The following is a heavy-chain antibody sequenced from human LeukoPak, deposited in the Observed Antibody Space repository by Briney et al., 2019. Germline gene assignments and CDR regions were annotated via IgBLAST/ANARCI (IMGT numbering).Heavy chain of an antibody. D-gene: IGHD1-26*01. Sequence: SVKVSCEASGGTFSSYAISWVRQAPGQGLEWMGRIIPIFGTANYAQKFQGRVTITTDESTSTAYMELSSLRSEDTAVYYCARDSGSYFPDYWGQGTLVTVSS. CDR2: IIPIFGTA. V-gene: IGHV1-69*05. CDR3: ARDSGSYFPDY. J-gene: IGHJ4*02. CDR1: GGTFSSYA.